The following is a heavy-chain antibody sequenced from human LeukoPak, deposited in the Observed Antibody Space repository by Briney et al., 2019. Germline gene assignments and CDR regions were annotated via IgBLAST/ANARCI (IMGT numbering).Heavy chain of an antibody. CDR1: GYTFTSYG. D-gene: IGHD3-9*01. CDR3: AREQHYYDILTGYYTDYYYYMDV. Sequence: ASVKVSCKASGYTFTSYGISWVRQAPGQGLEWMGWISAYNGNTNYAQKLQGRVTMTTDTSTSTAYMELRSLRSEDTAVYYCAREQHYYDILTGYYTDYYYYMDVWGKGTTVTISS. V-gene: IGHV1-18*01. CDR2: ISAYNGNT. J-gene: IGHJ6*03.